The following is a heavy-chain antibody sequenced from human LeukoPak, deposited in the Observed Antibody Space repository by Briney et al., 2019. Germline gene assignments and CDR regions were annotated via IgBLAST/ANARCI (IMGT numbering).Heavy chain of an antibody. Sequence: PSETLSLTCTVSGGPISSGGYYWSWIRQPPGKGLEWIGYIYHSGSTYYNPSLKSRVTISVDRSKNQFSLKLSSVTAADTAVYYCASFSRGYRPDAFDIWGQGTMVTVSS. CDR3: ASFSRGYRPDAFDI. V-gene: IGHV4-30-2*01. D-gene: IGHD3-10*01. CDR2: IYHSGST. J-gene: IGHJ3*02. CDR1: GGPISSGGYY.